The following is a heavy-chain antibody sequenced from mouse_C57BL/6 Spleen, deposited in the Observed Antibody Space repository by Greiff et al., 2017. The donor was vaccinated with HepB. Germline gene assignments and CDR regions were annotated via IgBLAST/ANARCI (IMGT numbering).Heavy chain of an antibody. D-gene: IGHD4-1*01. Sequence: VKLMESGAELARPGASVKLSCKASGYTFTSYGISWVKQRTGQGLEWIGEIYPRSGNTYYNEKFKGKATLTAEKSSSTAYMELRSLTSEDSAVYFCARMELGDYWGQGTTLTVSS. V-gene: IGHV1-81*01. J-gene: IGHJ2*01. CDR2: IYPRSGNT. CDR3: ARMELGDY. CDR1: GYTFTSYG.